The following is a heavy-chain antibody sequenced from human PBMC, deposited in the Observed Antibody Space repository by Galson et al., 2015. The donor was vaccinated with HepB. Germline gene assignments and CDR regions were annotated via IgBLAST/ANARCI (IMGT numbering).Heavy chain of an antibody. CDR3: AKGAAAGWGEGYYYGMDV. D-gene: IGHD6-13*01. Sequence: SLRLSCAASGFTFSSYGMHWVRQAPGKGLEWVAVISYDGSNKYYADSVKGRFTISRDNSKNTLYLQMNSLRAEDTAVYYCAKGAAAGWGEGYYYGMDVWGQGTTVTVSS. V-gene: IGHV3-30*18. CDR1: GFTFSSYG. J-gene: IGHJ6*02. CDR2: ISYDGSNK.